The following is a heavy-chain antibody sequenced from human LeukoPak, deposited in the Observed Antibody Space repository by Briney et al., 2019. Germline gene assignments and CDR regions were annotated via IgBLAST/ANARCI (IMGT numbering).Heavy chain of an antibody. J-gene: IGHJ4*02. Sequence: GGSLRLSCATSVFTFSSCAMSWVRQAPGKGLEWVSVSSGSGVSTYYGDSVKGRFTISRDDSKNTLHLQMNSLRAEKTAVYYCPTDHLGDSYSDNWGQGTLVTVSS. CDR1: VFTFSSCA. V-gene: IGHV3-23*01. CDR3: PTDHLGDSYSDN. CDR2: SSGSGVST. D-gene: IGHD3-10*01.